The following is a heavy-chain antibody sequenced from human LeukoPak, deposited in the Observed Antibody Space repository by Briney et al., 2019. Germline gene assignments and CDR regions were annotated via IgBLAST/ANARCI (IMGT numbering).Heavy chain of an antibody. CDR3: ARGGGVYCGGDCYTS. Sequence: GGSLRLSCSASGFMFSSHWMSWVRQAPGKGLEWVANINQGENEKYYVDSVRGRLTISRDNDKNSLYLQMNSLRAEDTAVYYCARGGGVYCGGDCYTSWGQGTLVTVSS. J-gene: IGHJ4*02. D-gene: IGHD2-21*02. CDR1: GFMFSSHW. CDR2: INQGENEK. V-gene: IGHV3-7*01.